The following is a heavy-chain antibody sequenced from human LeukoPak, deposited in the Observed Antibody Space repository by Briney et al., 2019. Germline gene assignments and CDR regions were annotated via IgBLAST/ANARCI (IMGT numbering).Heavy chain of an antibody. CDR1: GFTFSSYA. J-gene: IGHJ4*02. CDR3: ARDRSGWYGGGFYFDY. D-gene: IGHD6-19*01. CDR2: ISGSGGST. V-gene: IGHV3-23*01. Sequence: GGSLRLSCAASGFTFSSYAMSWVRQAPGKGLEWVSAISGSGGSTYYADSVKGRFTISRDNAKNSLYLQMNSLRDEDTAVYYCARDRSGWYGGGFYFDYWGQGTLVTVSS.